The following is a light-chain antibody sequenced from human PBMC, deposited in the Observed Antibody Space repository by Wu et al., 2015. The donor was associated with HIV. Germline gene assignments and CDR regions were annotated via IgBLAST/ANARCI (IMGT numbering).Light chain of an antibody. CDR3: QQYGSSPLT. V-gene: IGKV1-NL1*01. J-gene: IGKJ1*01. CDR1: QDISNS. Sequence: VGDXVTITCRASQDISNSLARYQQKPGKAPKLLLSAASRLEIGVPSRFSGSGSGTDYSLTITRLEPEDFAVYYCQQYGSSPLTFGQGTKVDFK. CDR2: AAS.